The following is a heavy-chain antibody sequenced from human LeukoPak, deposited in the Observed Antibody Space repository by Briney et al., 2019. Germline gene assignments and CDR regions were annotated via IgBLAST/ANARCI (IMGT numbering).Heavy chain of an antibody. Sequence: ASVKVSCKASGYTFTSYGITWVRQAPGQGLEWMGWINPNSGGTNYAQKFQGRVTMTRDTSISTAYMELSKLTSDDTAMYYCARVGGHYYGSGAYYNVDYFDYWGQGTLVTVSS. CDR3: ARVGGHYYGSGAYYNVDYFDY. CDR2: INPNSGGT. J-gene: IGHJ4*02. CDR1: GYTFTSYG. V-gene: IGHV1-2*02. D-gene: IGHD3-10*01.